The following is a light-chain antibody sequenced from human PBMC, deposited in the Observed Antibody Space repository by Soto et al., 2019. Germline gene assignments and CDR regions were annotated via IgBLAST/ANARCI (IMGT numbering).Light chain of an antibody. Sequence: QAVVTQPPSVSAAPGQKVTISCSGSSSNIGGNSVSWYQQLPGTAPKLLIYDDNKRPSGIPDRFSGSKSGTSATLGITGFQTGDEADYYCGSWDSSLSAYVFGTGTKVTVI. CDR3: GSWDSSLSAYV. V-gene: IGLV1-51*01. CDR1: SSNIGGNS. CDR2: DDN. J-gene: IGLJ1*01.